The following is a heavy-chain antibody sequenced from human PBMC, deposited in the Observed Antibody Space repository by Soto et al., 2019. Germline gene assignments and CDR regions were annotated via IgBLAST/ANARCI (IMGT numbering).Heavy chain of an antibody. D-gene: IGHD3-10*01. V-gene: IGHV4-59*01. Sequence: QVQLQESGPGLVKPSETLSLTCTVSGGSISSYYWSWIRQPPGKGLEWIGYIYYSGSTNYNPSLKSRVTISVDTSKNQFSLKLSSVTAADTAVYYCARAAGAMVRGVILYYFDYWGQGTLVTVSS. J-gene: IGHJ4*02. CDR1: GGSISSYY. CDR3: ARAAGAMVRGVILYYFDY. CDR2: IYYSGST.